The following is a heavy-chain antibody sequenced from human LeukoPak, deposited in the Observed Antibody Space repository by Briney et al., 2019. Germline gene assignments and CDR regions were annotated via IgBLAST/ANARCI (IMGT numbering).Heavy chain of an antibody. V-gene: IGHV1-18*04. Sequence: PRASVKVSCKASGYTFTSYGISWVRQAPGQGLEWMGRISAYNGNTNYAQKLQGRVTMTTDTSTSTAYMELRSLRSDDTAVYYCARDLMLLWFGDYYYGMDVWGKGTTVTVSS. CDR3: ARDLMLLWFGDYYYGMDV. D-gene: IGHD3-10*01. CDR1: GYTFTSYG. CDR2: ISAYNGNT. J-gene: IGHJ6*04.